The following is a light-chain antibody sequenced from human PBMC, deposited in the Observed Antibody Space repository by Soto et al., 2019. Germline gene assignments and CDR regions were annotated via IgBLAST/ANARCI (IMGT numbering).Light chain of an antibody. CDR1: SGSVSTSYS. CDR3: VLYMGGGVSL. Sequence: TVVTQEPSFSVSRGRTVILTCGLSSGSVSTSYSPSWYQQTPGQAPRTLIYSTNTRSSGVPDRFSGSILGNKAALTITGAQADDESDYYCVLYMGGGVSLFGGGTKLTVL. V-gene: IGLV8-61*01. J-gene: IGLJ3*02. CDR2: STN.